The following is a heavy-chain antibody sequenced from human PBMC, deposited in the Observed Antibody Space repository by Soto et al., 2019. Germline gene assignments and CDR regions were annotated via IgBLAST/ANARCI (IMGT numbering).Heavy chain of an antibody. CDR2: ISYSGNT. CDR1: GVSITRYY. V-gene: IGHV4-59*08. CDR3: ATSSGPQSPIGDH. J-gene: IGHJ4*02. D-gene: IGHD6-19*01. Sequence: ASETLSLTCTVSGVSITRYYWSWIRQSPGKGLEWIGFISYSGNTNYNPSLKSRVIISRDTSRNEFSLRLTSVTAADTAVYYCATSSGPQSPIGDHWGQGTLVTVSS.